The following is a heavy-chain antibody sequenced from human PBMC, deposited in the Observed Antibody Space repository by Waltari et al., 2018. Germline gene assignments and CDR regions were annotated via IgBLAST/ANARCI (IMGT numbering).Heavy chain of an antibody. CDR1: GGSIISGDYY. V-gene: IGHV4-30-4*08. J-gene: IGHJ6*03. CDR3: ARFEGFDYYMDV. Sequence: QVQLQESGPGLVKPSQTLSLTCTVSGGSIISGDYYWSWIRQPPGKGLEWIGNIYYIGITYYNPSLKSRVTISVDTSKNQFSLKLNSVTAADTAVYYCARFEGFDYYMDVWGKGTTVTVSS. CDR2: IYYIGIT. D-gene: IGHD3-10*01.